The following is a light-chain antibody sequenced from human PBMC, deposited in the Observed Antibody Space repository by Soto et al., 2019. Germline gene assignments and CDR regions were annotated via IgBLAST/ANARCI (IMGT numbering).Light chain of an antibody. CDR1: SGNIASNY. J-gene: IGLJ3*02. V-gene: IGLV6-57*04. Sequence: NFMLTQPHSESESPGKTVTISCTRSSGNIASNYVQWYQQRPGSAPTTVIYEDNQTPSGVPDRFSGSIDSSSNSAYLTISGLKTEDEADYYCQSYDGPNQVFGGGTKLTV. CDR2: EDN. CDR3: QSYDGPNQV.